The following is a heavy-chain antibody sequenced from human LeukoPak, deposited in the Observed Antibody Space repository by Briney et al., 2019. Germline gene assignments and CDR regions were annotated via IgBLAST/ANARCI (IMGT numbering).Heavy chain of an antibody. CDR2: FHHSGNT. D-gene: IGHD6-13*01. CDR1: GASISRYY. V-gene: IGHV4-59*08. Sequence: SETLSLTCTVSGASISRYYWSWIRQPPGKGLEWIGYFHHSGNTNYNPPLSSRITMSVDTSKNQFSLKLNSVTAADTAISYCARRAAALDHWGQGTLVTVSS. CDR3: ARRAAALDH. J-gene: IGHJ4*02.